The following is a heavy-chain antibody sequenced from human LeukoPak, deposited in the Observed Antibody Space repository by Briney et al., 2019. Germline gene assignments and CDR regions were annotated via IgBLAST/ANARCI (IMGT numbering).Heavy chain of an antibody. CDR3: ARSRFDIVVVFAAVIDAFDI. V-gene: IGHV4-4*02. Sequence: PSETLSLTCAVSGGSISSSNWWSWVRQPPGKGLEWIGEIYHSGSTNYNPSLKSRVTIAVDKSKNQFSLKLSSVTAADTAVYYCARSRFDIVVVFAAVIDAFDIWGQGTMVTVSS. CDR1: GGSISSSNW. CDR2: IYHSGST. D-gene: IGHD2-15*01. J-gene: IGHJ3*02.